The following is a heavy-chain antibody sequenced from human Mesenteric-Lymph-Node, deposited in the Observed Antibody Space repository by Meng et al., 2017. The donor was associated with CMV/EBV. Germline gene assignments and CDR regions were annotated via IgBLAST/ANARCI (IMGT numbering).Heavy chain of an antibody. CDR2: IHHTGTT. CDR1: DYSISSGYY. V-gene: IGHV4-38-2*01. J-gene: IGHJ4*02. D-gene: IGHD2/OR15-2a*01. Sequence: SETLSLTCSVSDYSISSGYYWGWVRQPPGRGLEWIGSIHHTGTTFYNPSLKSRVTMSVDTSKSHLSLELSSVTAADTAMYYCARQYGRSLFDYWGQGTLVTVSS. CDR3: ARQYGRSLFDY.